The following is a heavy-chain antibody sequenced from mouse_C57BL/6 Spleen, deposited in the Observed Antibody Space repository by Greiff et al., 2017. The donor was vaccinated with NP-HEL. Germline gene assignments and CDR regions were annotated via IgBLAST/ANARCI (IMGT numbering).Heavy chain of an antibody. J-gene: IGHJ3*01. V-gene: IGHV1-15*01. CDR1: GYTFTDYE. CDR3: TRWDSAWLAY. CDR2: IDPETGGT. Sequence: VQLQQSGAELVRPGASVTLSCKASGYTFTDYEMHWVKQTPVHGLEWIGAIDPETGGTAYNQKFKGKAILTADKSSSTAYMELRSLTSEDSAVYYCTRWDSAWLAYWGQGTLVTVSA. D-gene: IGHD4-1*01.